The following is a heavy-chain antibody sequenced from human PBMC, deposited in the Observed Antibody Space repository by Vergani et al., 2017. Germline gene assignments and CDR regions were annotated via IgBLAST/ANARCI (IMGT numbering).Heavy chain of an antibody. CDR1: GYSFTNYW. CDR2: IHPADSDT. Sequence: EVQLVQSGAEVKKPGESLKISCQSSGYSFTNYWIGWVRQMPGKGLEWMGIIHPADSDTRYSPSFQGQVTISVDKSISTAYLQRSSLRASDSAMYYCARLYGRDRSGSEYFDYWGQGTLVTVSS. V-gene: IGHV5-51*01. D-gene: IGHD6-25*01. CDR3: ARLYGRDRSGSEYFDY. J-gene: IGHJ4*02.